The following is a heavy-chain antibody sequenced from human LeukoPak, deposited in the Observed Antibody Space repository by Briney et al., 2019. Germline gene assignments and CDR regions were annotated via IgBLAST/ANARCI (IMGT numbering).Heavy chain of an antibody. CDR1: GFTVSSDY. J-gene: IGHJ6*02. D-gene: IGHD3-3*01. CDR2: IYSGGTT. V-gene: IGHV3-66*04. CDR3: ARLTSGNGLDV. Sequence: PGGSLRLSCSASGFTVSSDYMSWVRQAPGKGLAWLSVIYSGGTTYYADSVKGRFTISRDNSENTVYLQMNSLRAEDTAVYYCARLTSGNGLDVWGQGTTVTVS.